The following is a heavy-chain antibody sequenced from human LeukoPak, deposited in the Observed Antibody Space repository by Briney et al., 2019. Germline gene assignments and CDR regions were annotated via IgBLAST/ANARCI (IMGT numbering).Heavy chain of an antibody. CDR2: TYPGDSDT. J-gene: IGHJ4*02. Sequence: GESLKISCKGAGYSFTTYWIGWVRQMPGKGLEWMGITYPGDSDTRYSPSFQGQVTISVDKSISTAYLQWSSLKASDSAMYYCARHGAGNNSPFDYWGQGTLVTVSS. V-gene: IGHV5-51*01. CDR3: ARHGAGNNSPFDY. CDR1: GYSFTTYW. D-gene: IGHD1/OR15-1a*01.